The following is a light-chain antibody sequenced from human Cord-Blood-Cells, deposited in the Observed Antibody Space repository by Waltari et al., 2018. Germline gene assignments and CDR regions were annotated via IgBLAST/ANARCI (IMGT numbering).Light chain of an antibody. J-gene: IGLJ2*01. V-gene: IGLV2-23*01. Sequence: QSALTQPASVSGSPGQSIPISCTGTSSDVGSYHLVSWYQQHPGKAPKLMIYEGSKRPSGVSNRFSGSKSGNTASLTISGLQAEDEADYYCCSYAGSSKVFGGGTKLTVL. CDR3: CSYAGSSKV. CDR2: EGS. CDR1: SSDVGSYHL.